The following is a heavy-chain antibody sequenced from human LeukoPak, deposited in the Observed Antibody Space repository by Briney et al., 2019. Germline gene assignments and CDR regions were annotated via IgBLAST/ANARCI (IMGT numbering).Heavy chain of an antibody. CDR3: ARVLPDGFFPLEY. V-gene: IGHV1-2*02. J-gene: IGHJ4*02. CDR1: GYTFTGYH. Sequence: GASVKVSCKASGYTFTGYHIHWVRQVPGQGLEWMGWINPNSGGTDYAQKFQGRVTMTRDTSISTAYMELSILTSDDSAVYYCARVLPDGFFPLEYWGQGTLVTVSS. CDR2: INPNSGGT. D-gene: IGHD3/OR15-3a*01.